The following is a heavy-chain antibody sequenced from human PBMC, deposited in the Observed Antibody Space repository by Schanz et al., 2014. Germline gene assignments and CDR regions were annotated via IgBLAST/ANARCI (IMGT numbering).Heavy chain of an antibody. CDR1: GGTFSSYA. Sequence: QVQLVQSGAEVKKPGSSVKVSCKASGGTFSSYAISWVRQAPGQGLEWMGRIIPILGIATYAQKFQGRLTITADKSTSTAYMEVSSLRSEDTAVYYCARSGSSNWYFFDYWGQGTLVTVSS. CDR3: ARSGSSNWYFFDY. CDR2: IIPILGIA. V-gene: IGHV1-69*02. D-gene: IGHD6-13*01. J-gene: IGHJ4*02.